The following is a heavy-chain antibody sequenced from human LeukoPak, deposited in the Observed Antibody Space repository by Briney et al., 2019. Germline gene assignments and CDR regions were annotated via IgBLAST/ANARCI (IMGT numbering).Heavy chain of an antibody. CDR2: ISTSGST. D-gene: IGHD6-13*01. Sequence: SETLSLTCTVSGGSISSYYWSWIRQPAGKGLESIGHISTSGSTNYNPSLKSRVTMSVDTSKNQFSLKLSSVTAADTAVYYCARDAHAGQYEGSWFDPWGQGTLVTVSS. J-gene: IGHJ5*02. CDR1: GGSISSYY. CDR3: ARDAHAGQYEGSWFDP. V-gene: IGHV4-4*07.